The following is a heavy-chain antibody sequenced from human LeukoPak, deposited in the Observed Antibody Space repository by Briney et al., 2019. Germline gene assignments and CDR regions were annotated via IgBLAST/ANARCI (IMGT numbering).Heavy chain of an antibody. Sequence: PSETLSLTCSVSGGSIRSSDYYWGWIRQPPGKELEWIGSIYYSGSTYYNPSLQSRVTISEDSSKNHLSLKLTSVTAADTAVYYCARLRGFSYGSYGMDVWGQGTTVTVSS. V-gene: IGHV4-39*02. CDR2: IYYSGST. J-gene: IGHJ6*02. D-gene: IGHD5-18*01. CDR1: GGSIRSSDYY. CDR3: ARLRGFSYGSYGMDV.